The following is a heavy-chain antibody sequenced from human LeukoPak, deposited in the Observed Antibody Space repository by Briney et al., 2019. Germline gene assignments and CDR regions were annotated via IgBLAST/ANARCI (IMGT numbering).Heavy chain of an antibody. CDR2: TSAYNGNT. J-gene: IGHJ4*02. CDR3: ARDRCSGSSCYFDY. V-gene: IGHV1-18*01. CDR1: GYMFTNLG. D-gene: IGHD2-2*01. Sequence: ASVKVSCKASGYMFTNLGITWVRQAPGRGLEWMGWTSAYNGNTDYTQKFQGRVTMTTDTSASTAYMELRSLRSDDTAVYYCARDRCSGSSCYFDYWGQGTLVTVSS.